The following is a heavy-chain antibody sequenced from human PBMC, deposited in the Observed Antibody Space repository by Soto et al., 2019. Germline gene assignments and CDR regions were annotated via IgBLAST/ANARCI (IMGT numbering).Heavy chain of an antibody. J-gene: IGHJ4*02. CDR3: ARDVPRGLWWGSRGGLGYHFDS. CDR2: IRYDGSNK. CDR1: GFTFSSYG. D-gene: IGHD2-21*01. V-gene: IGHV3-33*01. Sequence: QPGGSLRLSCAASGFTFSSYGMHWVRQAPGRGLEWVAVIRYDGSNKYYADSVKGRFTISRDNLKNTLYLQMNSLRAEDTAVHYCARDVPRGLWWGSRGGLGYHFDSWGQGTLVTVSS.